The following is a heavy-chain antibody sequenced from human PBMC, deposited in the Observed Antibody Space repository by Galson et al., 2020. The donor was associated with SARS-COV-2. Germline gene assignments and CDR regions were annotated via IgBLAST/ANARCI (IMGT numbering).Heavy chain of an antibody. Sequence: SETLSLTCAVSGYSVSTTNYWGWVRLAPGKGLEWIGSIYPNGRTYYNPSLESRVTISVDTSSNQFSLTLASVTAAYTALYYCAGQGVNMVVLVTVPGWFFDLWGRGTLVTVSS. J-gene: IGHJ2*01. CDR3: AGQGVNMVVLVTVPGWFFDL. D-gene: IGHD2-21*02. CDR1: GYSVSTTNY. CDR2: IYPNGRT. V-gene: IGHV4-38-2*01.